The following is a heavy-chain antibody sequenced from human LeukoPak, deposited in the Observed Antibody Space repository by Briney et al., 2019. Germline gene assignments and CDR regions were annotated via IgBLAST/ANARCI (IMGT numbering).Heavy chain of an antibody. CDR1: GLSFSSYN. CDR3: GRDFVNDAKARFDS. CDR2: ISYDGNIK. V-gene: IGHV3-30*03. Sequence: GGSLRLSCAASGLSFSSYNFHWVRQAPGKGLKWLGFISYDGNIKYEDSVKGRFTISRGNSKNTLYLQMNSLRPEDTAMYYCGRDFVNDAKARFDSWGQGTLVTVSS. J-gene: IGHJ4*02. D-gene: IGHD4/OR15-4a*01.